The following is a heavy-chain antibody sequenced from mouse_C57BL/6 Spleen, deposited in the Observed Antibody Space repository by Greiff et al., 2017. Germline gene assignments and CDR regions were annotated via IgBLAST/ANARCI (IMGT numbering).Heavy chain of an antibody. CDR1: GYTFTDYY. J-gene: IGHJ4*01. CDR3: ARLTTVVNYYAMDY. Sequence: QVQLKESGAELVRPGASVKLSCKASGYTFTDYYINWVKQRPGQGLEWIARIYPGSGNTYYNEKFKGKATLTAEKSSSTAYMQLSSLTSEDSAVYFCARLTTVVNYYAMDYWGQGTSVTVSS. D-gene: IGHD1-1*01. V-gene: IGHV1-76*01. CDR2: IYPGSGNT.